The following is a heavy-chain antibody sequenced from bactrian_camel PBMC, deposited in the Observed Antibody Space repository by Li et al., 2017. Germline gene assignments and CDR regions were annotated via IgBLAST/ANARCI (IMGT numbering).Heavy chain of an antibody. CDR3: AAGPWRGDSCVYDY. CDR2: ICTNGVSL. Sequence: VQLVESGGGSVQAGGSLRLSCLASGYAYSRKCVGWFRLAPGKERERVAKICTNGVSLNYADSVKGRFTISQDKAKRTVYLQMDTLKPEDTAMYYCAAGPWRGDSCVYDYWGQGTQVTVS. V-gene: IGHV3-3*01. J-gene: IGHJ4*01. CDR1: GYAYSRKC. D-gene: IGHD1*01.